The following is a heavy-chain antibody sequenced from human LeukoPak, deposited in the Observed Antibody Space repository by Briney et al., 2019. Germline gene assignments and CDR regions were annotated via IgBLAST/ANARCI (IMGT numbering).Heavy chain of an antibody. Sequence: GGSLRPSCVASGFTFADYGMSWVRQAPGKGLEWVSVISGSGGSTYYADSVKGRFTISRDNSKNTLFLQMNSLRAEDTAVYYCAKEERVWGSYPGHWGQGTRVTVSS. V-gene: IGHV3-23*01. CDR2: ISGSGGST. D-gene: IGHD2-21*01. CDR1: GFTFADYG. J-gene: IGHJ4*02. CDR3: AKEERVWGSYPGH.